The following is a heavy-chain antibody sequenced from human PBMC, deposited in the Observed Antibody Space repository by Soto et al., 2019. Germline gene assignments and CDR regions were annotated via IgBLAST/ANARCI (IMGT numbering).Heavy chain of an antibody. CDR1: GGTFSSYA. CDR3: ARATYSNYGTLYYYRMDV. Sequence: SVKVSCQASGGTFSSYAISWVRQALGQRLEWMGGIIPIFGTANYAQKFQGRVTITADESTSTAYMELSSLRSEDTAVYYCARATYSNYGTLYYYRMDVWGQGTTVTASS. J-gene: IGHJ6*02. D-gene: IGHD4-4*01. V-gene: IGHV1-69*13. CDR2: IIPIFGTA.